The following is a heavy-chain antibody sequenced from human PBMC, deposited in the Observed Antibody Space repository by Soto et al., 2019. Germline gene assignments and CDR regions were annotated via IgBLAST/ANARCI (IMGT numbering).Heavy chain of an antibody. CDR2: MNPNSGNT. CDR1: GYTFTSYD. V-gene: IGHV1-8*01. CDR3: ARRMKSSSDYAFDI. Sequence: ASVKVSCKASGYTFTSYDISWVRQATGQGLEWMGWMNPNSGNTGYAQKFQGRVTMTRNTSISTAYMELSSLRSEDTAVYYCARRMKSSSDYAFDIWGQGTMVTVSS. J-gene: IGHJ3*02. D-gene: IGHD6-6*01.